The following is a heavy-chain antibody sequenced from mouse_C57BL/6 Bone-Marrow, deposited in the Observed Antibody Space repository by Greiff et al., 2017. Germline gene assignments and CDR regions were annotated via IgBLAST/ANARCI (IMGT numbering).Heavy chain of an antibody. Sequence: QVQLKESGAELVRPGTSVKMSCKASGYTFTNYWIGWAKQRPGHGLEWIGDIYPGGGYTNYNEKFKGKATLTADKSSSTAYMQFSSLTSEDSAIYYCAILGNYAYYSMDYWGQGTSVTVSS. D-gene: IGHD2-1*01. CDR3: AILGNYAYYSMDY. J-gene: IGHJ4*01. CDR1: GYTFTNYW. CDR2: IYPGGGYT. V-gene: IGHV1-63*01.